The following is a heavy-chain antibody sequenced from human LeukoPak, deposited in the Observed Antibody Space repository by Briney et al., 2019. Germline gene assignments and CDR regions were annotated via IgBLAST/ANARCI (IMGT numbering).Heavy chain of an antibody. CDR2: INHSGST. Sequence: SETLSLTWAVYGGSFSGYYWSWIRQPPGKGLEWIGEINHSGSTNYNPSLKSRVTISVDTSKNQFSLKLSSVTAADTAVYYCARVRGYSYGYLDYWGQGTLVTVSS. CDR1: GGSFSGYY. D-gene: IGHD5-18*01. V-gene: IGHV4-34*01. CDR3: ARVRGYSYGYLDY. J-gene: IGHJ4*02.